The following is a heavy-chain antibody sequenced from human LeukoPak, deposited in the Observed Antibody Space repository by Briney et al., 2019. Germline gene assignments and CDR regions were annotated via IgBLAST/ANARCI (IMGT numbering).Heavy chain of an antibody. CDR3: ARDHRSNYDFWSGYYRWGDDAFDI. V-gene: IGHV3-23*01. J-gene: IGHJ3*02. Sequence: QPGGSLRLSCAASGFSFTSYAMSWVRQAQGKGLEWVSAVSRSGGATYYADSVKGRLTISRDNSKSTVYLEMNSLRAEDTAVYYCARDHRSNYDFWSGYYRWGDDAFDIWGQGTMVTVSS. CDR2: VSRSGGAT. CDR1: GFSFTSYA. D-gene: IGHD3-3*01.